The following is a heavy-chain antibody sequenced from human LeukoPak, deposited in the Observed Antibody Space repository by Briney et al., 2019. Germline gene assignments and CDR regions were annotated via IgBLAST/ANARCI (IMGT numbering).Heavy chain of an antibody. J-gene: IGHJ4*02. CDR1: GGTFSSYA. CDR3: ARIGGSSSSNVGGY. CDR2: IIPIFGTA. D-gene: IGHD6-6*01. V-gene: IGHV1-69*13. Sequence: SVKVSCKASGGTFSSYAISWVRQAPGQGLEWKGGIIPIFGTANYAQKFQGRVTITADESTSTAYMELSSLRSEDTAVYYCARIGGSSSSNVGGYWGQGALVTVSS.